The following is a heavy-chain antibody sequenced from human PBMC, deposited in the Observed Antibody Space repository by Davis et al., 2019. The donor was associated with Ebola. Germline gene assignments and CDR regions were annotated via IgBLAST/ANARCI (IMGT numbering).Heavy chain of an antibody. J-gene: IGHJ4*02. CDR2: IYYSGST. CDR3: VRGSDAYKTGY. Sequence: SETLSLTCTVSGGSIAYYYWSWIRQPPGKGLEWIGNIYYSGSTNYNPSLKSRVTISVDTSKNQFSLKLSSVTAADTAFYYCVRGSDAYKTGYWGQGTLVTVSS. CDR1: GGSIAYYY. V-gene: IGHV4-59*01. D-gene: IGHD5-24*01.